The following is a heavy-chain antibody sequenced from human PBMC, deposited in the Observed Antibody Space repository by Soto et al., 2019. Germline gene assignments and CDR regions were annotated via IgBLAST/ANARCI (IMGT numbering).Heavy chain of an antibody. CDR1: GGSISSYY. D-gene: IGHD2-2*01. V-gene: IGHV4-59*01. Sequence: SETLSLTCTVSGGSISSYYWSWIRQPPGKGLEWIGYMYYRGSTNYNPSLKSRVTISVDTSRSQFSLKLSSVTAADTAVYYCEALGLPVAIEYWGQGNLVNVS. CDR3: EALGLPVAIEY. J-gene: IGHJ4*02. CDR2: MYYRGST.